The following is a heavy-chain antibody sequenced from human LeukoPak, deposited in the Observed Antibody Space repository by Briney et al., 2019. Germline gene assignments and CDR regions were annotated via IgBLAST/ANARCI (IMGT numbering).Heavy chain of an antibody. J-gene: IGHJ3*02. CDR2: INTSGGST. CDR1: GYTFTSYY. CDR3: AGEVRQNDFDAFDI. Sequence: GASVKVSCKASGYTFTSYYMHWVRQAPGQGLEWMGIINTSGGSTSYAQKFQGRVTMTRDMSTSTVYMELSSLRSEDTAVYYCAGEVRQNDFDAFDIWGQGTMVTVSS. D-gene: IGHD3/OR15-3a*01. V-gene: IGHV1-46*01.